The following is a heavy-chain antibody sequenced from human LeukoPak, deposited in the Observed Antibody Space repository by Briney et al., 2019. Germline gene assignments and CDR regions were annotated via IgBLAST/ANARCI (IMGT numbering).Heavy chain of an antibody. D-gene: IGHD2-15*01. J-gene: IGHJ4*02. CDR1: GGYFRTGAYY. CDR2: IYYSGST. V-gene: IGHV4-30-4*01. Sequence: SQTRSRACTVSGGYFRTGAYYWSWIRQPPGKGREWIGYIYYSGSTYYNPSLKSRDTTSVDTSKNQSALKLSSVTAADTAVYYCASSLYCSGGSCSYDRRRKYYFDYRGQGALVTVSS. CDR3: ASSLYCSGGSCSYDRRRKYYFDY.